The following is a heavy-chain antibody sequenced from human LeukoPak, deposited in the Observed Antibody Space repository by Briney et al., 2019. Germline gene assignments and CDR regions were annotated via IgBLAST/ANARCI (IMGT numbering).Heavy chain of an antibody. Sequence: PGGSLRLSCAASGFTFSSYAMSWVRQAPGKGLEWVSAISGSGGSTYYADSVKGRFTISRDNYKNTLYLQMNSLRAEDTAVYYCAKGVGQQLGLTEYYFDYWGQGTLVTVSS. V-gene: IGHV3-23*01. CDR3: AKGVGQQLGLTEYYFDY. CDR1: GFTFSSYA. D-gene: IGHD6-13*01. J-gene: IGHJ4*02. CDR2: ISGSGGST.